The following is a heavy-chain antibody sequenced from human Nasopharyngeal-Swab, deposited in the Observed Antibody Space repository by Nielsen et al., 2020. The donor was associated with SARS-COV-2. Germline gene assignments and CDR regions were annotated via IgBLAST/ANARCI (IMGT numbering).Heavy chain of an antibody. CDR3: ARAHSSGYYGHTGDFDY. J-gene: IGHJ4*02. V-gene: IGHV1-69*13. CDR2: IIPVFGTA. CDR1: GDTFSSYA. D-gene: IGHD3-22*01. Sequence: SVKVSCKASGDTFSSYAISWVRQAPGQGLEWMGGIIPVFGTANYAQKFQDRVTITADESTSTAYMELSSLRSEDTAVYYCARAHSSGYYGHTGDFDYWGQGTLVTVSS.